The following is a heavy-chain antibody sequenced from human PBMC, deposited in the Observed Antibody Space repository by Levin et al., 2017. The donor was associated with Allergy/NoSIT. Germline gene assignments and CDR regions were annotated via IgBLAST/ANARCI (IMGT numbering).Heavy chain of an antibody. J-gene: IGHJ4*02. CDR3: ASGGEYFDY. V-gene: IGHV3-21*01. Sequence: ASVKVSCAASGFTFSSYSMNWVRQAPGKGLEWVSSISSSSSYIYYADSVKGRFTISRDNAKNSLYLQMNSLRAEDTAVYYCASGGEYFDYWGQGTLVTVSS. D-gene: IGHD3-16*01. CDR1: GFTFSSYS. CDR2: ISSSSSYI.